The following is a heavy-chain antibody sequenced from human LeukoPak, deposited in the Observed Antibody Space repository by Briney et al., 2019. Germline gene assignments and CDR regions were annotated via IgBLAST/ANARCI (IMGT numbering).Heavy chain of an antibody. Sequence: PGGSLRHSCTASGFTLSNYGMHWVRQAPGEGLEWLALIRNDAYRKHYADSVKGRFTISRDIFRNTLYLQMNNLRPEDTAVYYCAKDVSGQAYWGQGTLLTVSS. CDR1: GFTLSNYG. J-gene: IGHJ4*02. D-gene: IGHD3-3*01. V-gene: IGHV3-30*02. CDR3: AKDVSGQAY. CDR2: IRNDAYRK.